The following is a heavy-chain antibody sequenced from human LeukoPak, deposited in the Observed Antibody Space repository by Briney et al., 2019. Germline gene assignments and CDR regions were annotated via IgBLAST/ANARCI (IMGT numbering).Heavy chain of an antibody. V-gene: IGHV3-30*02. CDR2: ILYDGTNK. D-gene: IGHD3-10*01. CDR1: GFTLSNYG. CDR3: AKDQNYFGSGSNAIDY. Sequence: GGSLRLSCAASGFTLSNYGMHWVRQAPGKGLEWVALILYDGTNKYYADSVKGRFTISRDNSKNTQYLRMNSLRAEDTAVYHCAKDQNYFGSGSNAIDYWGQGTLVTVSS. J-gene: IGHJ4*02.